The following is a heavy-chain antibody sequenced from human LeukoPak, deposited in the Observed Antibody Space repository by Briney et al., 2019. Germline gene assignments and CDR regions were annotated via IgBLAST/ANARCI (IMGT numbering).Heavy chain of an antibody. CDR1: GFTFSSYS. Sequence: GGSLRLSCAASGFTFSSYSMNWVRQAPGKGLEWVSYISSSSSTIYYADSVKGRFTISRDNAKNSLYLQMNSLRAEDTAVYYCARDLRPIQEKDAFDIWGQGTMVTVSS. CDR2: ISSSSSTI. D-gene: IGHD3-16*01. J-gene: IGHJ3*02. V-gene: IGHV3-48*01. CDR3: ARDLRPIQEKDAFDI.